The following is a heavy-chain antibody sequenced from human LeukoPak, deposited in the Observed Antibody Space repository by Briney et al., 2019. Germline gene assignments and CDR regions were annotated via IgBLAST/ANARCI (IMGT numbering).Heavy chain of an antibody. J-gene: IGHJ1*01. V-gene: IGHV4-31*03. CDR3: ASLYGSRYFQH. Sequence: SETVSLTCTVSSGSISSGGYYWSWVRQHPGKGLEWIAYIYYRGNTYYNPSLQSRVTISVDTSKNQFSLKLSSVTAADTAVYYCASLYGSRYFQHWGQGTLVTVSS. CDR1: SGSISSGGYY. D-gene: IGHD3-10*01. CDR2: IYYRGNT.